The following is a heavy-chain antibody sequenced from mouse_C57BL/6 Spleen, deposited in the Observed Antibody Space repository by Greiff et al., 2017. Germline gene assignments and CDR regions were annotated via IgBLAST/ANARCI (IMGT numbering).Heavy chain of an antibody. CDR1: GFNIKDDY. CDR3: TVLTRFAY. Sequence: EVMLVESGAELVRPGASVKLSCTASGFNIKDDYMHWVKQRPEQGLEWIGWIDPENGDTEYASKFQGKATITADTSSNTAYLQLSSLTSEDTAVYYCTVLTRFAYWGQGTLVTVSA. V-gene: IGHV14-4*01. J-gene: IGHJ3*01. D-gene: IGHD1-1*01. CDR2: IDPENGDT.